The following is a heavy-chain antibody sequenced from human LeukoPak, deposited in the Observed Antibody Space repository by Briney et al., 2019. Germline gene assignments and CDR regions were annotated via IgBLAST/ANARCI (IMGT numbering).Heavy chain of an antibody. CDR2: INPNSGGT. CDR1: GGTFSSYA. CDR3: ARDLSGGIDY. Sequence: GASVKVSCKASGGTFSSYAISWVRQGPGQGLEWMGWINPNSGGTNYAQKFQGRVTMTRDTSISTAYMELSRLRSDDTAVYYCARDLSGGIDYWGQGTLVTVSS. D-gene: IGHD2-15*01. V-gene: IGHV1-2*02. J-gene: IGHJ4*02.